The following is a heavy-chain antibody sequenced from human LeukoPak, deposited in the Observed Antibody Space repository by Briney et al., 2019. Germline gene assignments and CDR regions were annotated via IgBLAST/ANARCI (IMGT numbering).Heavy chain of an antibody. Sequence: ASVEVSCKASGHTFTKYYMFWVRQAPGQGLEWMGRINPSSGGTDYAQKFQGRVTMTRDTSISTAYMELSRLRSDDTAMYYCARGYCSGGSCYSVENWFDPWGQGTLVTVSS. CDR1: GHTFTKYY. CDR2: INPSSGGT. J-gene: IGHJ5*02. CDR3: ARGYCSGGSCYSVENWFDP. V-gene: IGHV1-2*06. D-gene: IGHD2-15*01.